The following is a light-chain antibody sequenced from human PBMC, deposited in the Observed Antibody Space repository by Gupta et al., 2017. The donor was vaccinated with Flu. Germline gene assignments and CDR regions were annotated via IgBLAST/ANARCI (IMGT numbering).Light chain of an antibody. CDR1: SSDVDDYKY. J-gene: IGLJ2*01. CDR2: DAS. CDR3: SSYRSSHSLQGI. V-gene: IGLV2-14*03. Sequence: QSALMQPPSVSGSPGQPMTIYCTGTSSDVDDYKYVSWYQQHPGKDPKLMIYDASYRPPGVSNRRSGYKSGNTASLSSSGLKAEDEDDDYCSSYRSSHSLQGIFGGGTRLTVL.